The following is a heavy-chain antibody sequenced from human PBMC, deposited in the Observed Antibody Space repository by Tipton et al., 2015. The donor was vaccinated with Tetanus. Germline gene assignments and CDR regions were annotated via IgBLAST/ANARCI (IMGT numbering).Heavy chain of an antibody. CDR1: GYSFTSYW. CDR3: ARHIITMAIGDAFDI. J-gene: IGHJ3*02. Sequence: QLVQSGAEVKKPGESLKISCKGSGYSFTSYWIGWVRQMPGKGLEWMGIIYPGDSDTRYSPSFQGQVTISADKSISTAYLQWSSLKASDTAMHYCARHIITMAIGDAFDIWGQGTMVTVSS. CDR2: IYPGDSDT. V-gene: IGHV5-51*01. D-gene: IGHD3-10*01.